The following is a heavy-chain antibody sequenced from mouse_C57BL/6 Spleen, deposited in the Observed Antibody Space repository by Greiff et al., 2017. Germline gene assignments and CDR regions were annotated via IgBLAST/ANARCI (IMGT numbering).Heavy chain of an antibody. J-gene: IGHJ4*01. Sequence: EVKLQESGPELVKPGASVKISCKASGYSFTGYYMNWVKQSPEKSLEWIGEINPSTGGTTYNQKFKAKATLTVDKSSSTAYMQLKSLTSEDSAVYYCARYSDGYYSYYAMDYWGQGTSVTVSS. D-gene: IGHD2-3*01. CDR1: GYSFTGYY. V-gene: IGHV1-42*01. CDR3: ARYSDGYYSYYAMDY. CDR2: INPSTGGT.